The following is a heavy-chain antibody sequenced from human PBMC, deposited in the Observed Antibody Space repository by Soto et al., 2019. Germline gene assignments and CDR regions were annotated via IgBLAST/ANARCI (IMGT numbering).Heavy chain of an antibody. V-gene: IGHV5-51*01. CDR1: GYSFPNFW. Sequence: GESLKISCXGSGYSFPNFWIGWVRQVPGKGLEWMGIIYPDDSVTRYSPSFQGQVTISADKSISTAYLQWNSLKASDTAIYYCALYSDSPSRFYYWGQGTLVTVSS. J-gene: IGHJ4*02. CDR2: IYPDDSVT. D-gene: IGHD5-18*01. CDR3: ALYSDSPSRFYY.